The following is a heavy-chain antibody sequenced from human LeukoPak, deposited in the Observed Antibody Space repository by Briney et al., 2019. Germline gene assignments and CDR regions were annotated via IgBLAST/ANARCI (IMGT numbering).Heavy chain of an antibody. CDR3: ARGLGYYDSSGYWY. V-gene: IGHV1-69*05. D-gene: IGHD3-22*01. Sequence: SVKVSCKASGGTFSSYAISWVRQAPGQGLEWMGGIIPIFGTANYAQKFQGRVTITTDESTSTAYMELSSLRSEDTAVYYCARGLGYYDSSGYWYWGQGTLVTVSS. J-gene: IGHJ4*02. CDR1: GGTFSSYA. CDR2: IIPIFGTA.